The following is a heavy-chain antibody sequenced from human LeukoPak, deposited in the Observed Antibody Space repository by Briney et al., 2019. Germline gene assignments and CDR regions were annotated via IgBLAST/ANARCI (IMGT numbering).Heavy chain of an antibody. D-gene: IGHD2-2*01. CDR1: GFTFSSYW. CDR3: ARGGPAAMVDP. J-gene: IGHJ5*02. CDR2: IKQDGSEK. V-gene: IGHV3-7*01. Sequence: GGSLRLSCAASGFTFSSYWMSWVRQAPGKGVEWVANIKQDGSEKYYVDSVKGRFTISRDNAKNSLYLQMNSLRAEDTAVYYCARGGPAAMVDPWGQGTLVTVSS.